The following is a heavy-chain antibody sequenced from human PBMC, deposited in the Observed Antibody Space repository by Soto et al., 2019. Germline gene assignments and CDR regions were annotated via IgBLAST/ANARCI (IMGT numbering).Heavy chain of an antibody. V-gene: IGHV4-39*01. D-gene: IGHD2-15*01. J-gene: IGHJ5*02. Sequence: QLQLRESGPRLVKPSETLSLPCSVSGGSVDSSFFYWDWLRQAPGKGLEWIGSIYYSGNAYYNQSISSQVAISIDTSNNRCSLKLSSVTTADTAVYDCARRRGGHPFWFDPWGQGTLVTVSS. CDR1: GGSVDSSFFY. CDR3: ARRRGGHPFWFDP. CDR2: IYYSGNA.